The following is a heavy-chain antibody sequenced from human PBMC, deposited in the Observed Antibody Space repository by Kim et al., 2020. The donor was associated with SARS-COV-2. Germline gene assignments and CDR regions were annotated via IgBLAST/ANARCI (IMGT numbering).Heavy chain of an antibody. Sequence: SETLSLTCTVSGGSISSYYWSWIRQPPGKGLEWIGYIYYSGSTNYNPSLKSRVTISVDTSKNQFSLKLSSVTAADTAVYYCAREEYSPHNWFDPWGQGTLVTVSS. D-gene: IGHD6-6*01. V-gene: IGHV4-59*01. J-gene: IGHJ5*02. CDR1: GGSISSYY. CDR3: AREEYSPHNWFDP. CDR2: IYYSGST.